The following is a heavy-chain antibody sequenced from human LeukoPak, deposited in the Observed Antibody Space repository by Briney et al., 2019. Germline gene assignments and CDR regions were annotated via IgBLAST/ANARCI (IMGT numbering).Heavy chain of an antibody. D-gene: IGHD3-10*01. CDR1: GDSVTGNHW. J-gene: IGHJ3*02. CDR3: ARVNRGGLLDI. Sequence: SETLSLTCAVSGDSVTGNHWWSWVRQSPGKGLEWLGEINESDDTFYNPSVKSRVTILLDKSRNQFSLTLTSVTAADTARYHCARVNRGGLLDIWGQGTMVSVSS. CDR2: INESDDT. V-gene: IGHV4-4*02.